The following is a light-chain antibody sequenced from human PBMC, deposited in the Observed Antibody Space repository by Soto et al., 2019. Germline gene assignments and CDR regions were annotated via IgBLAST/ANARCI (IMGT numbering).Light chain of an antibody. Sequence: QSALTQPASVSGSPGQSITISCTGTSSDVGGYNYVSWYQQHXXXAPKLMIYEVSNRPSGVSDRFSGSKSGNTASLTISGXQAEDEADYYCNSYTXXSXXFGTGTKVTVL. CDR3: NSYTXXSXX. J-gene: IGLJ1*01. V-gene: IGLV2-14*01. CDR2: EVS. CDR1: SSDVGGYNY.